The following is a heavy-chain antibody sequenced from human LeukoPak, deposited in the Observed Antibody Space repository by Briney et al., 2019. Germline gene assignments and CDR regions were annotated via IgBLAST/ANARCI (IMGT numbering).Heavy chain of an antibody. V-gene: IGHV4-59*01. CDR1: GGSISSYY. J-gene: IGHJ4*02. CDR2: IYYSGST. Sequence: SETLSLTCTVSGGSISSYYWSWIRQPPGKGLEWIGYIYYSGSTNYNPSLKSRVTISVDTSKNQFSLKLSSVTAADTAVYYCAIGCALRYWGQGTLVTVSS. D-gene: IGHD5-12*01. CDR3: AIGCALRY.